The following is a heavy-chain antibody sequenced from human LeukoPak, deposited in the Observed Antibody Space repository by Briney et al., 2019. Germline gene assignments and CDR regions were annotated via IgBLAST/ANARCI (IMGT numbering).Heavy chain of an antibody. CDR3: ARKTTAGPTKAAFDI. CDR2: IYYSGGI. J-gene: IGHJ3*02. CDR1: GYSISTSNY. V-gene: IGHV4-28*05. D-gene: IGHD2-21*02. Sequence: PSEILSLTRSVSGYSISTSNYWAWIRQPPGRGLEWIGHIYYSGGIYYNPSLKSRVTMSVDTSRNQFSLKLSSVTAVDTAVYYCARKTTAGPTKAAFDIWGQGTMVAVST.